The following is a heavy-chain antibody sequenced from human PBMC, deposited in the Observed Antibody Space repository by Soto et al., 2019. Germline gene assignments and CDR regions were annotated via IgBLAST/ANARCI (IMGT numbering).Heavy chain of an antibody. CDR3: ARSQGSSTSLEIYYYYYYGIDV. CDR2: IIPISGTA. V-gene: IGHV1-69*01. CDR1: GGTFSSYA. D-gene: IGHD2-2*01. Sequence: QVQLVQSGAEVKKPGSSVKVSCKASGGTFSSYAISWVRQAPGQGLEWMGGIIPISGTANYAQKVQGRVTITADESTSTAYMELSSLRSEDTAVYYCARSQGSSTSLEIYYYYYYGIDVCGQGTTVTVSS. J-gene: IGHJ6*02.